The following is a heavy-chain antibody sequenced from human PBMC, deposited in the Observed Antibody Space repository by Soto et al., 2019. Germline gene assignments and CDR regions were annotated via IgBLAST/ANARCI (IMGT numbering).Heavy chain of an antibody. CDR1: GDSVSSNSW. J-gene: IGHJ6*02. V-gene: IGHV4-4*02. CDR3: ARAPRGYGMDV. Sequence: QVQLQESGPRLVKPSGTLSLTCTVSGDSVSSNSWWSWVRQPPGKGLEWIGEIDHSGSTNYNSSLTSRVSISIDKSKNQFSLNLYSVTAADAAVFYCARAPRGYGMDVWGQGTTVSVSS. CDR2: IDHSGST.